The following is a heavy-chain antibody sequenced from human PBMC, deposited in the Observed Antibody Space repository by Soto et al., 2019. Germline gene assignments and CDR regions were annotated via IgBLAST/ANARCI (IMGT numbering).Heavy chain of an antibody. CDR2: IHNDGSTT. CDR3: ARDNWNSY. D-gene: IGHD1-7*01. Sequence: EVQLVESGGGLVQPGGSVRLSCAAAGFTFSSYWMHWVRQAPGKGLMWVSRIHNDGSTTRYADSVEGRFTISRDNAKNTLYLQMSSLIVADRAVYYCARDNWNSYWGQGTLVSVSS. CDR1: GFTFSSYW. J-gene: IGHJ4*01. V-gene: IGHV3-74*01.